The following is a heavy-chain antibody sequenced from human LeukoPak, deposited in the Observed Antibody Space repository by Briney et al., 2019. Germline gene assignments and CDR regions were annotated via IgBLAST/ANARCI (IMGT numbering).Heavy chain of an antibody. D-gene: IGHD5-12*01. Sequence: GASVKVSCKASGYTFTTYGISWVRQAPGQGLAWMGWISAYNGNTNYAQKLQGRVTMTTDTSTSTAYMELRSLRSDDTAVYYCTTAGSGYEPLDYWGQGTLVSVSS. CDR1: GYTFTTYG. V-gene: IGHV1-18*01. CDR2: ISAYNGNT. CDR3: TTAGSGYEPLDY. J-gene: IGHJ4*02.